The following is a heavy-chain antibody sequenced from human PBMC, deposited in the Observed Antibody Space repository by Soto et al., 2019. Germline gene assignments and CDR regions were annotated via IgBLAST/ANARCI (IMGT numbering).Heavy chain of an antibody. J-gene: IGHJ4*02. CDR2: VNPIDGNT. Sequence: ASVKVSCKASGYTFASYYMQWVRQAPGQGLEWMGVVNPIDGNTIYTQKFQGRVTMTRDTSTSTVYMELSSLRSEDTAVYSCATSQLLSGSNRGPLDYWGQGTLVTVSS. CDR3: ATSQLLSGSNRGPLDY. D-gene: IGHD3-22*01. V-gene: IGHV1-46*01. CDR1: GYTFASYY.